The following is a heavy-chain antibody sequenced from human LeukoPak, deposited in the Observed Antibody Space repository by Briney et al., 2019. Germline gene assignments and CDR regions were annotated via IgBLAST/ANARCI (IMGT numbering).Heavy chain of an antibody. V-gene: IGHV3-21*01. J-gene: IGHJ4*02. CDR2: ISGSSSHT. D-gene: IGHD6-19*01. CDR1: GFTFSNYA. Sequence: GGSLRLSCGASGFTFSNYAMNWVRQAPGKGLEWVSSISGSSSHTYYADSLKGRFTISRDNARNSLYLQLNNLRADDTAVYYCATDSPVAGSKALDYWGQGTLVTVSS. CDR3: ATDSPVAGSKALDY.